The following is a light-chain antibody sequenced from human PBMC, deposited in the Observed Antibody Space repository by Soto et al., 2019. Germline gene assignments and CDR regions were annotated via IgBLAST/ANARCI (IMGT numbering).Light chain of an antibody. CDR2: ASF. Sequence: DIQMTQSPSLSVSLGDKVTITCRASHSISNFLNWYQQKAGKAPKLLIYASFNLQSGVPSRFSGSGSGTDFTLTISSLQPEDFATYYCQQNYITPYTFGQGTKLEIK. CDR3: QQNYITPYT. V-gene: IGKV1-39*01. CDR1: HSISNF. J-gene: IGKJ2*01.